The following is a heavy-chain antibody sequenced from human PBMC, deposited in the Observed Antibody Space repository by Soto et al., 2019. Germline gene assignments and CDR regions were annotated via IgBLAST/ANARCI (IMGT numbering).Heavy chain of an antibody. CDR2: IYHSGST. D-gene: IGHD3-3*01. CDR1: GGSISSSDW. CDR3: ARVYGGITILGGLICPFDY. Sequence: SETLSLTCAVSGGSISSSDWWCWVRQPPGKGLEWIGEIYHSGSTYYNPSLKSRVTISVDKSKKQFSLKLSSVTAADTVVYYCARVYGGITILGGLICPFDYWGQGILVTVSS. J-gene: IGHJ4*02. V-gene: IGHV4-4*02.